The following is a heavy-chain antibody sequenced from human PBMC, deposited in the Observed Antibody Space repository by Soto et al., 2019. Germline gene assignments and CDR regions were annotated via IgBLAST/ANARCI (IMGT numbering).Heavy chain of an antibody. V-gene: IGHV3-30*18. CDR1: GFTFSSFG. D-gene: IGHD3-16*01. J-gene: IGHJ2*01. CDR2: ISYDGSDT. Sequence: EQLAESGGGVVQSGRSLRLSSEASGFTFSSFGMHWVRQAPGKGLEWVAVISYDGSDTYFADSVKGRFTISRDNSKNTVYLQMNSLRVEDTAVYYCVKDIHFLGIWYFDLWGRGSLVSVSS. CDR3: VKDIHFLGIWYFDL.